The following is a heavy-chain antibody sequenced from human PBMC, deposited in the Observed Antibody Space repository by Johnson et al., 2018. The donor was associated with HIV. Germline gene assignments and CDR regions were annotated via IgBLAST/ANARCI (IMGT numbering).Heavy chain of an antibody. Sequence: HLVESGGGLVQPGRSLRLSCAASGFTFDDYAMHWVRQAPGKGLEWVSGISWNSGSIGYADSVKGRFTISRDNAKNSLYLQMNSLRAEDTALYYCAASPEDLRAFDIWGQGTMVTVSS. CDR3: AASPEDLRAFDI. CDR2: ISWNSGSI. J-gene: IGHJ3*02. CDR1: GFTFDDYA. V-gene: IGHV3-9*01. D-gene: IGHD2-15*01.